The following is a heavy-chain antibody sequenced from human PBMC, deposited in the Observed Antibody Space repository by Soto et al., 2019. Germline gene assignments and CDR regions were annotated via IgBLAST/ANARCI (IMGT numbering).Heavy chain of an antibody. D-gene: IGHD1-26*01. J-gene: IGHJ4*02. V-gene: IGHV3-23*01. CDR1: GFTFGSYA. CDR2: VMADGAT. Sequence: GGSLRLSCAASGFTFGSYAMSWVRQAPGKGLEWVSTVMADGATHYADSVKGRFTVSRDNSKNTLYLQMNSLRAEDTAVYYCAKRGGSDSQSWAISFDCWGQVTLVTVPS. CDR3: AKRGGSDSQSWAISFDC.